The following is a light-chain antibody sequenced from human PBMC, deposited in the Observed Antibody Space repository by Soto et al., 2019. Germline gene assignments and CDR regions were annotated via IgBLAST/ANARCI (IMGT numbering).Light chain of an antibody. CDR1: SSDVGGYNS. J-gene: IGLJ2*01. Sequence: QSALTQPASVSGSPGQSITISCAGTSSDVGGYNSVSWYQQHPGKVPRLIISDVNKRPSGVSDRFSGSKSGNTASLTISGLQAEDEADYYCASYTRSVNVVFGGGTKLTVL. V-gene: IGLV2-14*03. CDR3: ASYTRSVNVV. CDR2: DVN.